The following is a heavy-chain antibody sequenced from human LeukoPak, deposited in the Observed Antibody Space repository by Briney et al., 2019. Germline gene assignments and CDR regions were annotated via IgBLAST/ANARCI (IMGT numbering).Heavy chain of an antibody. D-gene: IGHD2-2*01. CDR1: GGSFSGYY. V-gene: IGHV4-34*01. Sequence: PSETLSLTCAVYGGSFSGYYWSWIRQPPGKGLEWIREINHSGSTNYNPSLKSRVTISVDTPKNQFSLKLSSVTAADTAVYYCARGWEDCSSTSCYPRYFDLWGRGTLVTVSS. CDR2: INHSGST. CDR3: ARGWEDCSSTSCYPRYFDL. J-gene: IGHJ2*01.